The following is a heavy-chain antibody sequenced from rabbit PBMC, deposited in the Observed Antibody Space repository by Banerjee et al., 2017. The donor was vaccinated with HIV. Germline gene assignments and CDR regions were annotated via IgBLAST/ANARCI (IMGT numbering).Heavy chain of an antibody. Sequence: QSLGESGGDLVKPGASLTLTCTASGFDISSYHMSWVRQAPGKGLEWIAFIVAGSSGNTYYASWAKGRFTISKTSSTTVTLQMTSLTAADTATYFCARESTGIYGMDLWGPGTLVTVS. D-gene: IGHD7-1*01. V-gene: IGHV1S40*01. CDR2: IVAGSSGNT. J-gene: IGHJ6*01. CDR3: ARESTGIYGMDL. CDR1: GFDISSYH.